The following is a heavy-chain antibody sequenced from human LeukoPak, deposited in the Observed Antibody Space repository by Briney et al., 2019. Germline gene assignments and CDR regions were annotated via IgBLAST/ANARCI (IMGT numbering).Heavy chain of an antibody. CDR3: ARQVYYYDLLDY. V-gene: IGHV4-61*02. CDR1: GGSISSGSYY. Sequence: SETLSLTCTVSGGSISSGSYYWSWIRQPAGKGLEWIGRIYTSGSTNYNPSLKSRVTISVDTSKNQFSLKLSSVTAADTAVYYCARQVYYYDLLDYWGQGTLVTVSS. J-gene: IGHJ4*02. CDR2: IYTSGST. D-gene: IGHD3-22*01.